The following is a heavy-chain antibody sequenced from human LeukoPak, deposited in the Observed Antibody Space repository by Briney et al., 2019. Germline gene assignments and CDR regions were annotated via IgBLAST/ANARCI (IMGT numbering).Heavy chain of an antibody. CDR2: VSSDGSRT. CDR3: ATDGAYGLTH. V-gene: IGHV3-74*01. D-gene: IGHD3-16*01. Sequence: PGGSLRLSCAASGVSFSTTWMHWVRQAPGKGLMWLSHVSSDGSRTYADSVKGRFTVSRDNNKDTVYLQMSSLRAEDTAVYYCATDGAYGLTHWGQGTLVTVSS. J-gene: IGHJ4*02. CDR1: GVSFSTTW.